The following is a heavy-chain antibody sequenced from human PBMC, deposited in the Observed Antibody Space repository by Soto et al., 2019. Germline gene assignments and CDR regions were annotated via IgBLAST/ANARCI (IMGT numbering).Heavy chain of an antibody. J-gene: IGHJ6*02. CDR2: IYYSGST. CDR3: ARTRGSYRSYYYYYGMDV. CDR1: GGSVSSGSYY. V-gene: IGHV4-61*01. D-gene: IGHD3-16*02. Sequence: SETLSLTSTVSGGSVSSGSYYWSWIRQPPGKGLEWIGYIYYSGSTNYNPSLKSRVTISVDTSKNQFSLKLSSVTAADTAVYYCARTRGSYRSYYYYYGMDVWGQGTTVTVSS.